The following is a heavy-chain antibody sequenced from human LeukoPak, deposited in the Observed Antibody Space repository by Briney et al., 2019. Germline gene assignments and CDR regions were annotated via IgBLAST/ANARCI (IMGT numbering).Heavy chain of an antibody. J-gene: IGHJ5*02. Sequence: SETLSLTCTVSGASISSADFFWSWIRQPPGKGPEWIGYTHYSGSTNYNPSLKSRLTISVDTSKNQFSLNLSSVTAADTAVYYCARETSSSWYFRWFDPWGQGTLVTVSS. CDR3: ARETSSSWYFRWFDP. V-gene: IGHV4-61*08. CDR2: THYSGST. CDR1: GASISSADFF. D-gene: IGHD6-13*01.